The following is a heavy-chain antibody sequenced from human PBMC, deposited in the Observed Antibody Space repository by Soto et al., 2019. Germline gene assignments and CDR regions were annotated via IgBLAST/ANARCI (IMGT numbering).Heavy chain of an antibody. Sequence: GASVKVSCKASGGTFSSYAISWVRQAPGQGLEWMGGIIPIFGTANYAQKFQGRVTITADESTSTAYMELSSLRSEDTAVYYCARMEAALRYYYGMDVWGQGTTVTVSS. J-gene: IGHJ6*02. CDR1: GGTFSSYA. CDR2: IIPIFGTA. CDR3: ARMEAALRYYYGMDV. D-gene: IGHD6-25*01. V-gene: IGHV1-69*13.